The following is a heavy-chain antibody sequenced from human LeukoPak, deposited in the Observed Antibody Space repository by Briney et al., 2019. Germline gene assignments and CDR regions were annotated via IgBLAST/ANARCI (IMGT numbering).Heavy chain of an antibody. CDR3: ARHVHYGDYVLSP. J-gene: IGHJ5*02. Sequence: GESLKISCKGSGYSFTNYWIGWVRQMPGKGLEWMGIIYPGGSDTRYSPSFQGQVTISADKSISTAYLQWSSLKASDTAMYYCARHVHYGDYVLSPWGQGTLVTVSS. CDR2: IYPGGSDT. CDR1: GYSFTNYW. D-gene: IGHD4-17*01. V-gene: IGHV5-51*01.